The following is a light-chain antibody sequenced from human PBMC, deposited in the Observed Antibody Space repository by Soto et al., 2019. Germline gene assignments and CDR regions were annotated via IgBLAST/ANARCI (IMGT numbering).Light chain of an antibody. CDR1: QSISSW. CDR3: QQYNTYSSLT. Sequence: DIQMTQSPSTLSASVGDRVTITCRASQSISSWLAWYQQKLGRAPRLLIYDASSLESGFPSRFSGSGYGTEFTLTISSLQPDDFATYYGQQYNTYSSLTFGGGTKVEIK. V-gene: IGKV1-5*01. CDR2: DAS. J-gene: IGKJ4*01.